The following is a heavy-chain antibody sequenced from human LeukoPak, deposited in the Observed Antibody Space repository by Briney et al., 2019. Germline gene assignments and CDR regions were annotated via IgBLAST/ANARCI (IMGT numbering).Heavy chain of an antibody. CDR2: ISSSSSYI. V-gene: IGHV3-21*04. D-gene: IGHD6-19*01. CDR1: GFTFSSYS. CDR3: ARVGPGGGSGWSH. J-gene: IGHJ4*02. Sequence: GGSLRLSCAASGFTFSSYSMNWVRQAPGKGLEWVSSISSSSSYIYYADSVKGRLIISRDNAKNSLYLQMNSLRAEDTAVYYCARVGPGGGSGWSHWGQGTLVTVSS.